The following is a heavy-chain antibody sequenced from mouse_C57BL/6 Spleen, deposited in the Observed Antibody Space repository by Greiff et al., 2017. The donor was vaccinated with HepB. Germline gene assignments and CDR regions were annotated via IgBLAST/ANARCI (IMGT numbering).Heavy chain of an antibody. D-gene: IGHD1-1*01. Sequence: QVQLKESGAELVRPGASVTLSCKASGYTFTDYEMHWVKQTPVHGLEWIGAIDPETGGTAYNQKFKGKAILTADKSSSTAYMELRSLTSEDSAVYYCTNYYGRGKGYFDVWGTGTTVTVSS. CDR2: IDPETGGT. CDR3: TNYYGRGKGYFDV. V-gene: IGHV1-15*01. J-gene: IGHJ1*03. CDR1: GYTFTDYE.